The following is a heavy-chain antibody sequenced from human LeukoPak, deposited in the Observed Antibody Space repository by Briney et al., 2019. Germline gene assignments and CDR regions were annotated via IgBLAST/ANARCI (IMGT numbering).Heavy chain of an antibody. D-gene: IGHD3-10*01. V-gene: IGHV1-46*01. CDR2: MNPSGGST. CDR1: GYTFASYY. J-gene: IGHJ4*02. CDR3: ARGISITMVRGVIDY. Sequence: ASVKVSRKAFGYTFASYYMHWVRQAPGQGLEWMGIMNPSGGSTSYAQKFQDRVSMTRDTSTSTVYMELSSLRSEDTAVYHCARGISITMVRGVIDYWGQGTLVTVS.